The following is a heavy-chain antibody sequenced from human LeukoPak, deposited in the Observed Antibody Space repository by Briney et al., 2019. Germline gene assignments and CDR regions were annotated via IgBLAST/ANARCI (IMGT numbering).Heavy chain of an antibody. CDR2: INYDGSSE. D-gene: IGHD5-12*01. CDR1: GFIFSNYW. J-gene: IGHJ4*02. CDR3: ARGGSQSFDY. Sequence: GGSLRLSCAASGFIFSNYWMHWVRQVPGKGLVWVSRINYDGSSETYPDSVKGRFTISRDNAKNTPYLQMNSLRAEDTAVYYCARGGSQSFDYWGLGTLVTVSS. V-gene: IGHV3-74*03.